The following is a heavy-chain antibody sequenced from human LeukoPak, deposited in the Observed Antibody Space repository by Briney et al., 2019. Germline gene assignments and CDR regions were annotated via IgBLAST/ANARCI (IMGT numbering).Heavy chain of an antibody. CDR2: TKPDGTAE. D-gene: IGHD2-15*01. V-gene: IGHV3-7*01. J-gene: IGHJ4*02. CDR3: ARDGGLHTNFDY. Sequence: TGGSLRLSCAASGLTFRNYWMGWVRQAPGKGLEWVANTKPDGTAEYYADSVRGRFTTSRDNANNFLYLQMNSLRGEDTAVYYCARDGGLHTNFDYWGQGTLVNVSS. CDR1: GLTFRNYW.